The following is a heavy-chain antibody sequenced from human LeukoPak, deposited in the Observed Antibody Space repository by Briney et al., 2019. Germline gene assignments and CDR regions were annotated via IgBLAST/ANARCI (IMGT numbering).Heavy chain of an antibody. CDR1: GFTFSSYG. CDR3: AKDASDYFDY. Sequence: GRSLRLSCAASGFTFSSYGMHWVRQAPGKGLEWVAVISYDGSNKYYADSVKGRLTISRDNSKNTLYLQMNSLRAEDTAVYYCAKDASDYFDYWGQGTLVTVSS. J-gene: IGHJ4*02. CDR2: ISYDGSNK. D-gene: IGHD3-3*01. V-gene: IGHV3-30*18.